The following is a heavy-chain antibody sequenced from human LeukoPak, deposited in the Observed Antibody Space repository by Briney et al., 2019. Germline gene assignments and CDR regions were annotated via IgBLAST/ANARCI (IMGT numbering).Heavy chain of an antibody. V-gene: IGHV3-23*01. D-gene: IGHD6-19*01. J-gene: IGHJ4*02. CDR3: AKGPRASGWTYFDC. CDR1: GFTFSSYA. Sequence: PGGSLRLSCAASGFTFSSYAMSWVRQAPGKGLEWVSVISGSGGSTYSAESVKGRFTISRDNSKNTLYLQMNSLRVEDTAVYYCAKGPRASGWTYFDCWGQGTLVTVSS. CDR2: ISGSGGST.